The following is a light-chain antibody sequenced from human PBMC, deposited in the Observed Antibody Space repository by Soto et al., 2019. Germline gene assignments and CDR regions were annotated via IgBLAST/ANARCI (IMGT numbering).Light chain of an antibody. Sequence: DIQVTQTPSTLSAPVGDRVSITCRASQSISSWLAWYQQKPGKAPKLLIYDASSLESGVPSRFSGSGSGTEFTLTITSLQPDDFATYYCQQYNTYSRTFGQGTKVDIK. V-gene: IGKV1-5*01. CDR1: QSISSW. CDR2: DAS. CDR3: QQYNTYSRT. J-gene: IGKJ1*01.